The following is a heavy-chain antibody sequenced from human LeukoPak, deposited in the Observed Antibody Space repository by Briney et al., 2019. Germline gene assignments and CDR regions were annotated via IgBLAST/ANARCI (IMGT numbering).Heavy chain of an antibody. Sequence: SETLSLTCTVSGDSISNTNYYWGWIRQPPGKGLEWIGSFCCSGNAYYNPSLKSRVTISVDTSKNQFSLKLSSVTAADTAVYYCARRQDIVVVPAGMPYDFDYWGQGTLVTVSS. CDR2: FCCSGNA. CDR1: GDSISNTNYY. CDR3: ARRQDIVVVPAGMPYDFDY. D-gene: IGHD2-2*01. J-gene: IGHJ4*02. V-gene: IGHV4-39*01.